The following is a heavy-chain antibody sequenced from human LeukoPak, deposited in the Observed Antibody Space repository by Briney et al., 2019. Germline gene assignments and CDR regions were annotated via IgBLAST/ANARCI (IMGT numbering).Heavy chain of an antibody. CDR1: GYSISSGYY. D-gene: IGHD3-22*01. V-gene: IGHV4-38-2*01. Sequence: SETLSLTCAVSGYSISSGYYWGWIRPPPGKGLEWIGSIYHSGSTYYNPSLKSRVTISVDTSKNQFSLKLSSVTAADTAVCYCARLISGSSGYYHYYYYYCYMDVWGKGTTVTVSS. CDR2: IYHSGST. CDR3: ARLISGSSGYYHYYYYYCYMDV. J-gene: IGHJ6*03.